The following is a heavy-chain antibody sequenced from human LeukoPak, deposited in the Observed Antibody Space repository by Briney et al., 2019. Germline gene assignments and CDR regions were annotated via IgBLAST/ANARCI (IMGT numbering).Heavy chain of an antibody. CDR1: GGSISSYY. V-gene: IGHV4-59*01. D-gene: IGHD6-19*01. J-gene: IGHJ5*02. Sequence: SETLSLTCTVSGGSISSYYWSWIRQPPGKGLEWIGYIYYSGSTNYNPSLKSRVTISVDTSKNQFSLKLSSVTAADTAVYYCARGLARAYSSDWYRATAGTFDPWGQGTLVTVSS. CDR3: ARGLARAYSSDWYRATAGTFDP. CDR2: IYYSGST.